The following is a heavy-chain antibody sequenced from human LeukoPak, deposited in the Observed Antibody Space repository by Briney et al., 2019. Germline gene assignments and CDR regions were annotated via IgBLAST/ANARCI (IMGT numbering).Heavy chain of an antibody. CDR3: ARVGRSSWYVYYYYYMDV. Sequence: GGSLRLSCAASGFTFSSYSMNWVRQAPGKGLEWVSSISSSSSYIYYADSVKGRFTISRDNAKNSLYLQMNSLRAEDTAVYYCARVGRSSWYVYYYYYMDVWGKGTTVTVSS. D-gene: IGHD6-13*01. CDR2: ISSSSSYI. V-gene: IGHV3-21*01. J-gene: IGHJ6*03. CDR1: GFTFSSYS.